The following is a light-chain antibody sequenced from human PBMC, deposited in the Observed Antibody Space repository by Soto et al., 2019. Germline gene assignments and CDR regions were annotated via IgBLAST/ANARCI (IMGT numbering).Light chain of an antibody. V-gene: IGLV2-23*01. CDR2: EGD. J-gene: IGLJ2*01. CDR3: CSYAYSSTLV. Sequence: QPVLTQPASVSGSSGQSITISCTGTSSDVGSYNLVSWHQQHPGKAPKLIIYEGDKRPSGISNRFSGSKSGNTASLTISGLQAEDEADYYCCSYAYSSTLVFGGGTKLTVL. CDR1: SSDVGSYNL.